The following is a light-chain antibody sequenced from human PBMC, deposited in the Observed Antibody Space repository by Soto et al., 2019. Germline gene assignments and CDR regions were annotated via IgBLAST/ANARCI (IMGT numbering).Light chain of an antibody. CDR3: QKSNSAPFT. V-gene: IGKV1-27*01. CDR2: TAS. CDR1: QDISNY. Sequence: DIQMTQSPSSLSASVGDRVTITCRASQDISNYLAWYQQKPGKVPELLIYTASTLQSGVPSRFSGRGSRTDFTLTISSLQPEDVATYYCQKSNSAPFTFGHGNKVDIK. J-gene: IGKJ3*01.